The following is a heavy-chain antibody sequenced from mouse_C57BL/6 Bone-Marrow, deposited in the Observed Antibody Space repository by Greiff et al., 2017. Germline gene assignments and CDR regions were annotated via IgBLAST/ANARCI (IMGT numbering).Heavy chain of an antibody. Sequence: VQLQQPGAELVKPGASVKLSCKASGYTFTSYWMHWVKQRPGQGLEWIGMIPPNSGSTNYTEKFKSKATLTVDKSSSTAYMQLSSLTSEDSAVYYCARYGKGDWYFDVGGTGTTVTVSS. D-gene: IGHD2-10*02. J-gene: IGHJ1*03. CDR1: GYTFTSYW. CDR2: IPPNSGST. CDR3: ARYGKGDWYFDV. V-gene: IGHV1-64*01.